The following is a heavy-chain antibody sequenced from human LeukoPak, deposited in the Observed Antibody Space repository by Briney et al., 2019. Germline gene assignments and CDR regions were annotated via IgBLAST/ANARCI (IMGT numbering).Heavy chain of an antibody. D-gene: IGHD5-24*01. Sequence: SPTLSLTCTVSARSISSNYGSWIRHPPGNGLEWVGYIYSSGSTNYNPSLKSRATISVDTSRNQFSLKLSSVTAADTAVYYCARVSVQRWLQFGHWFDPWGQGTLVTVSS. CDR2: IYSSGST. CDR3: ARVSVQRWLQFGHWFDP. V-gene: IGHV4-59*01. J-gene: IGHJ5*02. CDR1: ARSISSNY.